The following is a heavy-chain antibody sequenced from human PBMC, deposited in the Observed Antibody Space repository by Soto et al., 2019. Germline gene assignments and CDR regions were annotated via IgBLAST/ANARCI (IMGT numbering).Heavy chain of an antibody. V-gene: IGHV3-30*09. J-gene: IGHJ4*01. CDR2: ISHDGNYK. CDR3: ARPITYPYAARGFDY. D-gene: IGHD2-2*01. Sequence: EGSLRLSCATSGFNLNNYVMHWVRQAPGKALEWVALISHDGNYKTYSESVRGRFAISRDTSKNELYLQMDSLRPEDTALYFCARPITYPYAARGFDYWGQGSPVPVSS. CDR1: GFNLNNYV.